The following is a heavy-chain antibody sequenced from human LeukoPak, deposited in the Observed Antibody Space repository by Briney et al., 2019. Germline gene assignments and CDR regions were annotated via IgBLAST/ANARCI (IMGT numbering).Heavy chain of an antibody. CDR2: ISGSGGST. J-gene: IGHJ4*02. CDR3: AKPSPGIVVVPAATHFDY. D-gene: IGHD2-2*01. CDR1: GFTFSSYA. Sequence: GGSLRLSCAASGFTFSSYAKSWVRQAPGKGLEWVSAISGSGGSTYYADSVKGRFTISRDNSKNTLYLQMNSLRAEDTAVYYCAKPSPGIVVVPAATHFDYWGQGTLVPVSS. V-gene: IGHV3-23*01.